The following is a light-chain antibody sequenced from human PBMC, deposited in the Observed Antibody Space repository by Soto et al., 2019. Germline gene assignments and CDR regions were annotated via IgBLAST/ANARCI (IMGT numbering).Light chain of an antibody. CDR3: QLRGHSPRT. CDR2: EAS. J-gene: IGKJ1*01. CDR1: QSVSTY. V-gene: IGKV3-11*01. Sequence: EVVLTQSPATMSLYPGEGATLSCRASQSVSTYLAWYQQKPGQAHRLLIFEASKRHTGIPDRISGSGSGTDFTLTSSSLVPEDFAVYCCQLRGHSPRTFGQGTNVHMK.